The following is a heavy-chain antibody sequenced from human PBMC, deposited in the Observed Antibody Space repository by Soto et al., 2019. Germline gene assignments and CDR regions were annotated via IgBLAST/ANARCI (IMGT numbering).Heavy chain of an antibody. CDR2: ISGSGGST. CDR3: AKEWKGELPGAFDY. J-gene: IGHJ4*02. Sequence: PGRSLRLSCAASGFSFSSYAMSWVRQAPGKGLEWVSAISGSGGSTYYADSVKGRFTISRDNSKNTLYLQMNSLRAEDTAVYYCAKEWKGELPGAFDYWAREPWSPAPQ. V-gene: IGHV3-23*01. D-gene: IGHD1-26*01. CDR1: GFSFSSYA.